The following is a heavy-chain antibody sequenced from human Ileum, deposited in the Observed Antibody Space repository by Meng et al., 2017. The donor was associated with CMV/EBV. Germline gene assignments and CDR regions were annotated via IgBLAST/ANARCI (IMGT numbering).Heavy chain of an antibody. CDR2: INPNTGGT. CDR3: ARDLGVAVAGIDY. D-gene: IGHD6-19*01. CDR1: GYTFTDYH. J-gene: IGHJ4*02. V-gene: IGHV1-2*02. Sequence: ASVKVSCKASGYTFTDYHMHWVRQAPGQGLEWMGWINPNTGGTNYAQKFQGRVTMTRDTSISTAYMELGRLSSDDTAVYYCARDLGVAVAGIDYWGQGTLVTVSS.